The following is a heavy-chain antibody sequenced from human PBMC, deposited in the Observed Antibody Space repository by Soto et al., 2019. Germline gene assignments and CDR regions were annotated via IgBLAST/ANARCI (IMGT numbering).Heavy chain of an antibody. D-gene: IGHD3-3*01. V-gene: IGHV4-59*01. CDR1: GGSISSYY. J-gene: IGHJ5*02. Sequence: SETLSLTCTVSGGSISSYYWSWIRQPPGKGLEWIGYIYYSGSTNYNPSLKSRVTISVDTSKNQFSLKLSSVTAADPAVYYCARLDVFLSGYARGWFDPWGQGNLVTVSS. CDR2: IYYSGST. CDR3: ARLDVFLSGYARGWFDP.